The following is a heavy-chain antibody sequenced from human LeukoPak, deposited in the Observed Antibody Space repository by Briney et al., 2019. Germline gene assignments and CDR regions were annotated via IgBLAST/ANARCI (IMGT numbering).Heavy chain of an antibody. Sequence: PGGSLRLSCAASGFTFSSYAMSWVRQAPGKGLEWVSGISGSGGNSYYADSVKGRFTISRDNSKNTLYLQMNSLGAEDTAVYYCAKGHPISGSPFDYWGQGTLVTVSS. V-gene: IGHV3-23*01. CDR2: ISGSGGNS. J-gene: IGHJ4*02. CDR1: GFTFSSYA. D-gene: IGHD1-20*01. CDR3: AKGHPISGSPFDY.